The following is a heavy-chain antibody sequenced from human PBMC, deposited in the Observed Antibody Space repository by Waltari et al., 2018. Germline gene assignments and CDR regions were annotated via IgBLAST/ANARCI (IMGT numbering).Heavy chain of an antibody. CDR2: IKPDGSDK. J-gene: IGHJ6*02. Sequence: EVQLVESGGGLVQPGGSLSLYCAAHGFTFSTYWMGWVRQAPGKGLEWVANIKPDGSDKYYVDSVKGRFTISRDNGKNSLYLQMNSLRAEDTAVYYCVRGDVWGQGTTVTVSS. CDR3: VRGDV. CDR1: GFTFSTYW. V-gene: IGHV3-7*04.